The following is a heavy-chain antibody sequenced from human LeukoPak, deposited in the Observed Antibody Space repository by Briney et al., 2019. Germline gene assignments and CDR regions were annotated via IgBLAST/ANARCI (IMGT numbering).Heavy chain of an antibody. D-gene: IGHD6-19*01. Sequence: GGSLRLSCAASGFTFSNYGMHWVRQAPGKGLEWVAVIWYVETNKYYADSVKGRFTISRDNAKNSLYLQMNSLRAEDTAVYYCARVRRGYSSGWYDYWGQGTLVTVSS. CDR1: GFTFSNYG. V-gene: IGHV3-33*01. CDR3: ARVRRGYSSGWYDY. J-gene: IGHJ4*02. CDR2: IWYVETNK.